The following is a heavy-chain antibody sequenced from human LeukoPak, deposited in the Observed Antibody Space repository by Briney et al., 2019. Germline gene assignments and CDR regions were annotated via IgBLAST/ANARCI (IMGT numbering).Heavy chain of an antibody. J-gene: IGHJ4*02. CDR1: GFTFSSYG. D-gene: IGHD3-10*01. V-gene: IGHV3-30*18. CDR3: AKDRRVRGVTAFDY. CDR2: ISYDGSNK. Sequence: GRSLRLSCAASGFTFSSYGMHLVRQAPGKGLEWVAVISYDGSNKYYADSVKGRFTISRDNSKNTLYLQMNSLRAEDTAVYYCAKDRRVRGVTAFDYWGQGTLVTVSS.